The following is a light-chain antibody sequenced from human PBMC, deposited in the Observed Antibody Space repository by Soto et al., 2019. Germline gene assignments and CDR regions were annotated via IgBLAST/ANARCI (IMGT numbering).Light chain of an antibody. V-gene: IGLV1-40*01. CDR1: SAKIGAGHD. Sequence: QSVLTQPPSVSGCPGQRGRISWTWGSAKIGAGHDVHWYQQLPGTAPKLLIYGNGNRPSGVPDRFSGSKSGTSASLAITGLQAEDEADYYCQSYDSSLSGSEVFGTGTKATVL. CDR3: QSYDSSLSGSEV. J-gene: IGLJ1*01. CDR2: GNG.